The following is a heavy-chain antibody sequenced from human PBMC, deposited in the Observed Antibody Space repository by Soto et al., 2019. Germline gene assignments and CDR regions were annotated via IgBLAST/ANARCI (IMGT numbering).Heavy chain of an antibody. D-gene: IGHD3-10*01. CDR2: ISGSGGST. V-gene: IGHV3-23*01. CDR1: GFTFSSYA. CDR3: AKVPDYYGSGSYYPIPDY. Sequence: GGSLRLSCAASGFTFSSYAMSWVRQAPGKGLEWDSAISGSGGSTYYADSVKGRFTISRDNSKNTLYLQMNSLRAEDTAVYYCAKVPDYYGSGSYYPIPDYWGQGTLVTSPQ. J-gene: IGHJ4*02.